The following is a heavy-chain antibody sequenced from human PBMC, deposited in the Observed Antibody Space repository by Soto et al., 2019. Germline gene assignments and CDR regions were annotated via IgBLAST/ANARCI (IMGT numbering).Heavy chain of an antibody. V-gene: IGHV3-23*01. CDR2: ISGDGAAT. J-gene: IGHJ4*02. CDR3: AKVSSSGWDFDY. Sequence: PGGSLRLSCVASGFTFSNYAMSWVRQTPGRGLEWVSAISGDGAATYFANFLRGRFIISRDNSRNTLYLQMDTMRGEDTAIYYCAKVSSSGWDFDYWGQGTPVTVSS. CDR1: GFTFSNYA. D-gene: IGHD6-19*01.